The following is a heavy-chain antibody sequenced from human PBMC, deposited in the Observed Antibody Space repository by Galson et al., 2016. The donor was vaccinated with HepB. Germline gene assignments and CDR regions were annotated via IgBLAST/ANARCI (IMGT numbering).Heavy chain of an antibody. V-gene: IGHV3-23*01. CDR1: GFNFRNFA. J-gene: IGHJ6*02. CDR3: ARDWSEIDYDVLTANYYYYHYGMDV. CDR2: VNNGGNP. D-gene: IGHD3-9*01. Sequence: SLRLSCAASGFNFRNFAMSWVRQAAGKGLEWVASVNNGGNPYYADSVKGRFIVSGDNSQNTLDLQMNSLRAEDTAVYYCARDWSEIDYDVLTANYYYYHYGMDVWGQGTTVPVSS.